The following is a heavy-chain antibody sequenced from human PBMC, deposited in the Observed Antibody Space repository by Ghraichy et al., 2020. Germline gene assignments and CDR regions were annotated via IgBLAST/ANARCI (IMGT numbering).Heavy chain of an antibody. Sequence: SQTLSLTCNVPGDSMKTYYWSWIRQSPGKGLEWLGYNFYYASAKYNPSLEGRATISIDTSKNQFSLRLSSVTAADTAVYYCGRLGLGHYMDVWGKGTTVIVS. D-gene: IGHD5/OR15-5a*01. CDR1: GDSMKTYY. V-gene: IGHV4-59*08. J-gene: IGHJ6*03. CDR3: GRLGLGHYMDV. CDR2: NFYYASA.